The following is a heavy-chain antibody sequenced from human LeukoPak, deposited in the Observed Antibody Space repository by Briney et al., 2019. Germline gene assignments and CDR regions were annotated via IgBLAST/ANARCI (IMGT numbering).Heavy chain of an antibody. Sequence: ASVKVSCKGSGYTFTSYGISWVRQAPGQGLEWMGWISAYNGNTNYAQKLQGRVTMTTDTSTSTAYMELRSLRSDDTAVYYCARGAYYSGSYWFDYWGQGTLVTVSS. CDR1: GYTFTSYG. CDR3: ARGAYYSGSYWFDY. V-gene: IGHV1-18*01. J-gene: IGHJ4*02. CDR2: ISAYNGNT. D-gene: IGHD1-26*01.